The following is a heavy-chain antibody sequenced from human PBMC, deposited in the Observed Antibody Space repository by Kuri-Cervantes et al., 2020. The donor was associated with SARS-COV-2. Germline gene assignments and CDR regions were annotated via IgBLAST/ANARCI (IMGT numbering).Heavy chain of an antibody. CDR1: GFTFSSYG. V-gene: IGHV3-33*01. D-gene: IGHD2-2*02. Sequence: GESLKISCAASGFTFSSYGMHWVRQAPGKGLEWVAVIWYDGSNKYYADSAKGRFTISRDNAKNSLYLQMNSLRAEDTAVYYCASPEVAIRGWGQGTLVTVSS. CDR3: ASPEVAIRG. J-gene: IGHJ4*02. CDR2: IWYDGSNK.